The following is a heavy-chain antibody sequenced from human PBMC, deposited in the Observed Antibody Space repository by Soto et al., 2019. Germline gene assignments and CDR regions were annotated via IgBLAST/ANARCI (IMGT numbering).Heavy chain of an antibody. CDR1: GGSISSYY. Sequence: SETLSLTCTVSGGSISSYYWSWIRQPAGKGLEWIGRIYTSGSTNYNPSLKSRVTMSVDTSKKQFSLKLSSVTAADTAVYYCAREGALGYSYGYNLDYWGQGTLVTVSS. J-gene: IGHJ4*02. CDR3: AREGALGYSYGYNLDY. D-gene: IGHD5-18*01. CDR2: IYTSGST. V-gene: IGHV4-4*07.